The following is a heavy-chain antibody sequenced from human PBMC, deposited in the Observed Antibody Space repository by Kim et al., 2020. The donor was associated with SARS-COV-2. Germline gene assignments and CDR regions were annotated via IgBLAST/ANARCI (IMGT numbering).Heavy chain of an antibody. J-gene: IGHJ4*02. D-gene: IGHD2-21*02. Sequence: GGSLRLSCVASGFSFGDAWMSWVRQAPGKGLEWVGRIKRQIDGATTEYAAPVKGRFTISRDDSKNTVILEMNSLKIEDSAVYYCQTLFCSYGDCDGPGTVGDWGQGTRATVSS. CDR2: IKRQIDGATT. CDR3: QTLFCSYGDCDGPGTVGD. CDR1: GFSFGDAW. V-gene: IGHV3-15*01.